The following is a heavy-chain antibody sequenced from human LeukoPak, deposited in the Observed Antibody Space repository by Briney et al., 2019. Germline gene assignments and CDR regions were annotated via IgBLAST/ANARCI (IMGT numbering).Heavy chain of an antibody. CDR2: INPNSGGT. D-gene: IGHD3-10*01. J-gene: IGHJ5*02. CDR1: GYTFTGYY. Sequence: RWASVKVSCKASGYTFTGYYMHWVRQAPGQGLEWMGWINPNSGGTNYAQKFQGRVTTTRDTSISTAYMELSRLRSDDTAVYYCARDLQYYGSGSYPPPSRFDPWGQGTLVTVSS. CDR3: ARDLQYYGSGSYPPPSRFDP. V-gene: IGHV1-2*02.